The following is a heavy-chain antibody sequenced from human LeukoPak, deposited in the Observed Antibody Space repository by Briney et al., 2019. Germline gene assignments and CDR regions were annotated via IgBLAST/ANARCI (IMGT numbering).Heavy chain of an antibody. CDR2: IYPGDSDT. J-gene: IGHJ4*02. Sequence: GESLKISCKGSGYRFTSHWIAWVRQMPGKGLESMGIIYPGDSDTRYSPSFQGQVTISADKSIGTAYLQWSSLKASDTAMYYCARGLGYSGSWYFDYWGQGTLVTVSS. V-gene: IGHV5-51*01. CDR1: GYRFTSHW. D-gene: IGHD6-13*01. CDR3: ARGLGYSGSWYFDY.